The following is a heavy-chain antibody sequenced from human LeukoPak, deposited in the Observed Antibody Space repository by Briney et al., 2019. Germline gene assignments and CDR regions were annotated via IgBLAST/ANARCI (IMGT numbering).Heavy chain of an antibody. D-gene: IGHD1-26*01. J-gene: IGHJ4*02. CDR1: GFTFSSYA. CDR3: AKASTFSGSPVDY. CDR2: ISGSGGST. V-gene: IGHV3-23*01. Sequence: GGSLRLSCAASGFTFSSYAMSWVRQAPGKGLEWFPAISGSGGSTYYADSVKGRFTISRDNSKNTLSLQMNSLRADDTAVYYCAKASTFSGSPVDYWGQGTLVTVSS.